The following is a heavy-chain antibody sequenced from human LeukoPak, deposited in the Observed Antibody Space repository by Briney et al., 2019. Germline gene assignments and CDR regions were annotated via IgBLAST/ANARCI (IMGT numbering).Heavy chain of an antibody. Sequence: ASVKVSCRASGYTFTGYYMHWVRQAPGQGLEWMGWINPNSGGTNYAQKFQGRVTMTRDTSISTAYMELSRLRSDDTAVYYCARAGVVRIRNWFDPWGQGTLVTVSS. CDR1: GYTFTGYY. V-gene: IGHV1-2*02. J-gene: IGHJ5*02. CDR3: ARAGVVRIRNWFDP. CDR2: INPNSGGT. D-gene: IGHD2-2*01.